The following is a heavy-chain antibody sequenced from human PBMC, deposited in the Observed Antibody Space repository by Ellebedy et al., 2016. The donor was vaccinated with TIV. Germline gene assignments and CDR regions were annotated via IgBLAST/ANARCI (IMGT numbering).Heavy chain of an antibody. D-gene: IGHD6-13*01. CDR2: ISSNGGST. V-gene: IGHV3-64D*06. J-gene: IGHJ4*02. CDR3: VKGGYSSSWSGIDY. CDR1: GFTFSSYA. Sequence: GGSLRLXXSASGFTFSSYAMHWVRQAPGKGLEYVSAISSNGGSTYYADSVKGRFTISRDNSKNTLYLQMSSLRAEDTAVYYCVKGGYSSSWSGIDYWGQGTLVTVSS.